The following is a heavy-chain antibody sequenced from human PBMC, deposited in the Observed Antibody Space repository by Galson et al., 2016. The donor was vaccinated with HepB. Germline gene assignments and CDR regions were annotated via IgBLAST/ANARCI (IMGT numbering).Heavy chain of an antibody. CDR2: ISGSGGST. Sequence: SLRLSCAASGFTFSGCPMRWVRQAPGQGLEWVSSISGSGGSTNYADSVKGRFTISRDNSKNTLYLQMNYLRAEDTAVYYCARDPMRFAFDLWGQGTMVTVSS. J-gene: IGHJ3*01. V-gene: IGHV3-23*01. CDR1: GFTFSGCP. CDR3: ARDPMRFAFDL.